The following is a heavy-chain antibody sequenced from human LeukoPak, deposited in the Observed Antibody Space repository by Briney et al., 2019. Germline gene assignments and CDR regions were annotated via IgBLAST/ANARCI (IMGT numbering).Heavy chain of an antibody. CDR3: ARADFRYYFDY. CDR1: GFIFSNYE. D-gene: IGHD3-3*01. CDR2: ISDSGSTI. J-gene: IGHJ4*02. Sequence: PGGSLRLSCAASGFIFSNYEMNWVRQAPGKGLEWVSYISDSGSTIYYADSVKGRFTISRDNAKKSLYLQMNSLRVEDTAVYYCARADFRYYFDYWGRGTLVTVSS. V-gene: IGHV3-48*03.